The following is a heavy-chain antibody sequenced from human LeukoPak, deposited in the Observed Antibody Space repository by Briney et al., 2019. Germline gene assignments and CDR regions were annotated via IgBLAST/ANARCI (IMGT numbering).Heavy chain of an antibody. V-gene: IGHV4-39*07. CDR2: IHYSGST. J-gene: IGHJ4*02. CDR1: GGSISSSSYY. Sequence: SETLSLTCTVSGGSISSSSYYWGWIRQPPGKGLEWIGSIHYSGSTYYNPSLKSRVTISVDTSKNQFSLKLSSVTAADTAVYYCARDRIAARRSFDYWGQGTLVTVSS. D-gene: IGHD6-6*01. CDR3: ARDRIAARRSFDY.